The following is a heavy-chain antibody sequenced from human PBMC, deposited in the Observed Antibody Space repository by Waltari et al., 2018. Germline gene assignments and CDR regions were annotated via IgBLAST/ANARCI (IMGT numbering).Heavy chain of an antibody. CDR3: ARGYRNKGLRLRSYYFDY. V-gene: IGHV1-8*01. D-gene: IGHD5-12*01. J-gene: IGHJ4*02. CDR2: MNPNSGNT. CDR1: GYTFTSYD. Sequence: QVQLVQSGAEVKKPGASVKVSCKASGYTFTSYDINWVRQATGQGLEWMGWMNPNSGNTGYAQKFQGRVTMTRNTSRSTAYMELSSLRSEDTAVYYCARGYRNKGLRLRSYYFDYWGQGTLVTVSS.